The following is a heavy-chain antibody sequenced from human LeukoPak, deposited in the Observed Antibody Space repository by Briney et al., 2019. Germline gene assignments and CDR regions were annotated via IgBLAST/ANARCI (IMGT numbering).Heavy chain of an antibody. CDR1: GGSFSGYY. D-gene: IGHD2-2*01. CDR3: ARCDSTSWPFYYYMDV. V-gene: IGHV4-34*01. CDR2: INHSGST. Sequence: PSETLSLTCAVDGGSFSGYYWSWIRQPPGKGLEWIGEINHSGSTSYNPSLKSRVTMSVDTSKNQFSLKLSSVTAADTAVYYCARCDSTSWPFYYYMDVWGKGTTVTVS. J-gene: IGHJ6*03.